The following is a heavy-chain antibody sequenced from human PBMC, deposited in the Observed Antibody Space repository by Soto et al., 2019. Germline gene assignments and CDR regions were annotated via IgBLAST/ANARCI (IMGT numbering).Heavy chain of an antibody. J-gene: IGHJ3*01. CDR3: ARGGRGAFEL. V-gene: IGHV3-74*01. CDR2: IHSDGGST. D-gene: IGHD2-15*01. CDR1: GFTFSYYW. Sequence: PGGSLRLSCAASGFTFSYYWMHWVRQAPGQGLVWVSRIHSDGGSTTYADSVKGRFTISRDNAKNTLYLQMNSLRAEDTAVYYCARGGRGAFELWGEGTMVT.